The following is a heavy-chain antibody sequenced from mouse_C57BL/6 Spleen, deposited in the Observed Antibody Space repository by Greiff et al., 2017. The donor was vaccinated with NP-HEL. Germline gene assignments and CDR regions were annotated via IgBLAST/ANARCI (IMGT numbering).Heavy chain of an antibody. V-gene: IGHV1-59*01. CDR1: GYTFTSYW. J-gene: IGHJ4*01. D-gene: IGHD2-5*01. CDR3: ARWNYSNLYYAMDY. CDR2: IDPSDSYT. Sequence: VQLQQPGAELVRPGTSVKLSCKASGYTFTSYWMHWVKQRPGQGLEWIGVIDPSDSYTNYNQKFKGKATLTVDTSSSTAYMQLSSLTSEDSAVYYCARWNYSNLYYAMDYWGQGTSVTVSS.